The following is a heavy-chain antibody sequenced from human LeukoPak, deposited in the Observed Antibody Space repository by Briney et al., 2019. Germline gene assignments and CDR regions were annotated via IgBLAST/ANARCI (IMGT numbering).Heavy chain of an antibody. D-gene: IGHD3-22*01. CDR3: AKEDVISGNHGVYFDY. CDR2: IRYDGNSN. J-gene: IGHJ4*02. V-gene: IGHV3-30*02. Sequence: PGGSLRLSCAASGFTFRSYGMHWVRQAPGKGLEWVAFIRYDGNSNYYADSVKGRFTISRDNSRSTLHLQMNSLRAEDTAVYYCAKEDVISGNHGVYFDYWGQGTLVTVSS. CDR1: GFTFRSYG.